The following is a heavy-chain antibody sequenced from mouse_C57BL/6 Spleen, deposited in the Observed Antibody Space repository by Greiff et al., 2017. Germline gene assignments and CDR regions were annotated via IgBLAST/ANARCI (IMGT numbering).Heavy chain of an antibody. CDR2: IYPGDGDT. V-gene: IGHV1-80*01. CDR3: ATSGLRRHDFDY. D-gene: IGHD2-4*01. CDR1: GYAFSSYW. Sequence: VQLQQSGAELVKPGASVKISCKASGYAFSSYWMNWVKQRPGKGLEWIGQIYPGDGDTNYNGKFKGKATLTADKSSSTAYMQLSSLTAEDSAVYFCATSGLRRHDFDYWGQGTTLTVSS. J-gene: IGHJ2*01.